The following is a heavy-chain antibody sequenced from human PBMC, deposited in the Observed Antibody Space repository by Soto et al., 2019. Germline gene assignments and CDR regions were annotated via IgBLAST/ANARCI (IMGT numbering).Heavy chain of an antibody. CDR3: ASLAGGDMNFDY. J-gene: IGHJ4*02. D-gene: IGHD2-21*02. CDR2: IYYSGST. V-gene: IGHV4-31*03. Sequence: SSETLSLTCTVSGGSISSGGYYWSWIRQHPGKGLEWIGYIYYSGSTYYNPSLKSRVTISVDTSKNQFSLKLSSVTAADTAVYYCASLAGGDMNFDYWGQGTLVTVSS. CDR1: GGSISSGGYY.